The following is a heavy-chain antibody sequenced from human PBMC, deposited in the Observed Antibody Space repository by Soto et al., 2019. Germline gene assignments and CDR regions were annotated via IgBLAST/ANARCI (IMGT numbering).Heavy chain of an antibody. CDR3: AKDGAWELLPAFGMDV. D-gene: IGHD1-26*01. V-gene: IGHV3-30*18. Sequence: QVQLVESGGGVVQPGKSLRLSCAASGFVFSSSGMHWVRQAPGKGLEWVAVIIYDGSKKEYSDSVKGRFTVSRDNFKDTVYLQMNNLRPEDTAIYYCAKDGAWELLPAFGMDVWGQGTTVTVSS. CDR2: IIYDGSKK. CDR1: GFVFSSSG. J-gene: IGHJ6*01.